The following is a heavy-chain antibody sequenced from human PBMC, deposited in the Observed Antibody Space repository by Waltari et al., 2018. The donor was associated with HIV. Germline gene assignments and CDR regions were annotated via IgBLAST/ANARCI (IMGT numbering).Heavy chain of an antibody. V-gene: IGHV3-15*01. CDR1: GFPFTIAW. Sequence: EVQLVESGGGLVKPGGSLTLSCAASGFPFTIAWMSWVRQAPGKGLEWVGRIKSESHGWTTDFAAPVKGRFTISRDDSKNTVSLQMNSLKTEDTAVYFCSTMGGFPSFDYWGQGTLVTVSS. J-gene: IGHJ4*02. CDR3: STMGGFPSFDY. D-gene: IGHD3-16*01. CDR2: IKSESHGWTT.